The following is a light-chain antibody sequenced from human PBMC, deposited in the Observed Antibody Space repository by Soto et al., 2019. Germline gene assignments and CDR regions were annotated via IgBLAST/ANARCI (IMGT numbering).Light chain of an antibody. Sequence: QLVLTLPPSVSGAPGQRVTISCTGSSSNIGAGYDVHWYQQLPGTAPKLLIYGNSNRPSGVPDRFSGSKSGTSASLAITGLQAEDEADYYCQSYASSLSGSVFGGGTKLTVL. CDR1: SSNIGAGYD. V-gene: IGLV1-40*01. J-gene: IGLJ2*01. CDR2: GNS. CDR3: QSYASSLSGSV.